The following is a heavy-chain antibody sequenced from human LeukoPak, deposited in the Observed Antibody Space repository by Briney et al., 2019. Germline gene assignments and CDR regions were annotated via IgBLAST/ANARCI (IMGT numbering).Heavy chain of an antibody. CDR3: ARYSPKSSGCRSYYGMDV. J-gene: IGHJ6*02. V-gene: IGHV5-51*01. CDR2: IYPGDSDT. CDR1: GYTFTSYC. D-gene: IGHD6-19*01. Sequence: GESLKISCKGSGYTFTSYCIGWVRQMPGKGLEWMGIIYPGDSDTRYSPSFQGQVTISADKSISTAYLQWSSLRASDSAMYYCARYSPKSSGCRSYYGMDVWGQGTTVTVSS.